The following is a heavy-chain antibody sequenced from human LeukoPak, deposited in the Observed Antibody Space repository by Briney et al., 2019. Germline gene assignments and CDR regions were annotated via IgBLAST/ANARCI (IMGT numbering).Heavy chain of an antibody. CDR1: GYTFPVYY. J-gene: IGHJ3*02. Sequence: ASVKVSCKASGYTFPVYYMHWVRQAPGQGLEWMGWINPNSGGTNYAQKFQGRVTMTRDTSISTAYMELSRLRSDDTAVYYCARDGLEMATIVEAFDIWGQGTMVTVSS. V-gene: IGHV1-2*02. CDR3: ARDGLEMATIVEAFDI. CDR2: INPNSGGT. D-gene: IGHD5-24*01.